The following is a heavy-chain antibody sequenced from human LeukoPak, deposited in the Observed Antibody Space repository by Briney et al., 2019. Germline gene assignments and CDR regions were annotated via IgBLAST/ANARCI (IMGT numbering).Heavy chain of an antibody. V-gene: IGHV1-18*01. CDR3: ARVPEDIVVVPAALPDY. CDR1: GYTFTSYG. D-gene: IGHD2-2*01. Sequence: ASVKVSCKASGYTFTSYGISWVRQAPGQGLEWMGWISAYNGNTNYAQKLQGRGTMTTDTSTSTAYMELRSLRSDDTAVYYCARVPEDIVVVPAALPDYWGQGTLVTVSS. J-gene: IGHJ4*02. CDR2: ISAYNGNT.